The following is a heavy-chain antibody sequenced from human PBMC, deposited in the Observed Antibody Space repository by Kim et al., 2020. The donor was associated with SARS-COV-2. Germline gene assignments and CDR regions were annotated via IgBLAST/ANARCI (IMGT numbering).Heavy chain of an antibody. CDR1: GDSITMVGYY. D-gene: IGHD1-26*01. J-gene: IGHJ4*02. CDR3: ARVPDSGTYYGYLDY. V-gene: IGHV4-31*03. CDR2: IHHSGHT. Sequence: SETLSLTCTVSGDSITMVGYYWTWIRQHPGKGLEWIGYIHHSGHTNSNPALKSRFTISLDTSKNQFSLKLSSVTAADTAMHYCARVPDSGTYYGYLDYWGQGTLVTVSS.